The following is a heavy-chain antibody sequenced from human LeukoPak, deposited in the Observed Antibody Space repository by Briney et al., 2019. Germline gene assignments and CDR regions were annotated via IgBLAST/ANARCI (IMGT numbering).Heavy chain of an antibody. CDR2: ISYDGSNK. CDR3: AKDSAPFQQLGENRFDP. V-gene: IGHV3-30*18. CDR1: GFTFSSYG. Sequence: GGSLRLSCAASGFTFSSYGMHWVRQAPGKGLEWVAVISYDGSNKYYADFLKGRFTISRDHSKNKLYLQMNSLRAEDTAVYYCAKDSAPFQQLGENRFDPWGQGTLVTVSS. J-gene: IGHJ5*02. D-gene: IGHD6-6*01.